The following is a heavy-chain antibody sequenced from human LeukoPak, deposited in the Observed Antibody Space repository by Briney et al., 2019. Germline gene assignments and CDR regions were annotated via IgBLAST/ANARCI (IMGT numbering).Heavy chain of an antibody. CDR3: AKDKRGVVACFDY. D-gene: IGHD5-12*01. CDR2: ISWNSGSI. V-gene: IGHV3-9*01. J-gene: IGHJ4*02. CDR1: GFTFDDYA. Sequence: GGSLRLSCAASGFTFDDYAMHWVRQAPGKGLEWVSGISWNSGSIGYADSVKSRFTISRDNAKNSLYLQMNSLRAEDTALYYCAKDKRGVVACFDYWGQGTLVTVSS.